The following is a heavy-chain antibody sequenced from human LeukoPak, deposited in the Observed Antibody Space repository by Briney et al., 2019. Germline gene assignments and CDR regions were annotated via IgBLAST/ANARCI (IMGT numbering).Heavy chain of an antibody. CDR2: IYPGDSDT. Sequence: GESLKISCKASGYKFTTYWIGWVRQMPGKGLEWMGIIYPGDSDTRYSPSFQGQVTISADKSISTAYLQWSSLKASDTAMYYCARQYSSSWFLDPWGQGTLVTVSS. D-gene: IGHD6-13*01. V-gene: IGHV5-51*01. CDR1: GYKFTTYW. CDR3: ARQYSSSWFLDP. J-gene: IGHJ5*02.